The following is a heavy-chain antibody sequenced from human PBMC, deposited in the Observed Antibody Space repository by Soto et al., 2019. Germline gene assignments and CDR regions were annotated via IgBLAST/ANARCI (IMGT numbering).Heavy chain of an antibody. CDR1: GGSLSSSSYY. J-gene: IGHJ4*02. Sequence: PSETLSLTCPVSGGSLSSSSYYRGWVRQPPGKGLEWIGSIYYSGSTYYNPSLKSRVTISVDTSKNQFSLKLSSVTAADTAVYYCARTYYYGSGSQDFDYWGQGTLVTVSS. V-gene: IGHV4-39*01. CDR3: ARTYYYGSGSQDFDY. D-gene: IGHD3-10*01. CDR2: IYYSGST.